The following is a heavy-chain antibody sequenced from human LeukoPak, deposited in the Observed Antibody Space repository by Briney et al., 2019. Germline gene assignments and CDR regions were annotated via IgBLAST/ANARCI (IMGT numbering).Heavy chain of an antibody. J-gene: IGHJ5*02. CDR2: TNHSGST. D-gene: IGHD6-19*01. V-gene: IGHV4-34*01. Sequence: SETLSLTCAVYGGSFSGYYWSWIRQPPGKGLEWIGETNHSGSTNYNPSLKSRVTISVDTSKNQFSLKLSSVTAADTAVYYCATSTVAGISNWFDPWGQGTLVTVSS. CDR3: ATSTVAGISNWFDP. CDR1: GGSFSGYY.